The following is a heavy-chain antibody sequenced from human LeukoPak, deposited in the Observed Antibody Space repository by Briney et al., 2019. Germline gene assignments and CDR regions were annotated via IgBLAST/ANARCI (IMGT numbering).Heavy chain of an antibody. CDR1: GYTFTSYG. CDR2: ISAYNGNT. Sequence: ASVKVSCKASGYTFTSYGISWVRQAPGQGLEWMGWISAYNGNTNYAQKLQGRVAMTTDTSTSTAYMELRSLRSDDTAVYYCARVFAVVVAAINWFDPWGQGTLVTVSS. CDR3: ARVFAVVVAAINWFDP. J-gene: IGHJ5*02. V-gene: IGHV1-18*01. D-gene: IGHD2-15*01.